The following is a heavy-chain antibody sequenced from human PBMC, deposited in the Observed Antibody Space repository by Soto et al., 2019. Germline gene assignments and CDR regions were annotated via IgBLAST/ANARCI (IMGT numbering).Heavy chain of an antibody. D-gene: IGHD1-7*01. CDR2: IYPGDSDT. J-gene: IGHJ6*02. Sequence: GESLKISCKGSGYSFTSYWIGWVRQMPGKGLEWMGIIYPGDSDTRYSPSFQGQVTISADKSISTAYLQWSSLKASDTAMYYCARHLGTGTTADYYYDMDVWGQGTTVTVSS. V-gene: IGHV5-51*01. CDR3: ARHLGTGTTADYYYDMDV. CDR1: GYSFTSYW.